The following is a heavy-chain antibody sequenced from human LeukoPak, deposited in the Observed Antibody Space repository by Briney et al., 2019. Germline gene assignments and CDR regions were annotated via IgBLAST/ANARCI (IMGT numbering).Heavy chain of an antibody. J-gene: IGHJ4*02. D-gene: IGHD3-22*01. CDR2: IYYSGST. CDR3: ATLPLITCYYDSGGPLDY. CDR1: GGSISSGDYY. Sequence: SETLSLTCTVSGGSISSGDYYWSWIRQPPGKGLEWIGYIYYSGSTYYNPSLKSRVTISVDTSKNQFSLKLSSVTAADTAVYYCATLPLITCYYDSGGPLDYWGQGTLVTVSS. V-gene: IGHV4-30-4*08.